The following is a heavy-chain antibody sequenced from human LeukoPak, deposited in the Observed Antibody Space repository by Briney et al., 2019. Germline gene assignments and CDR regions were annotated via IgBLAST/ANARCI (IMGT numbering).Heavy chain of an antibody. CDR1: GYTFTTYA. CDR2: INAGNGNT. V-gene: IGHV1-3*01. Sequence: ASVKVSCKASGYTFTTYAMHWVRQAPGQRLEWMGWINAGNGNTKYSQKFQGRVTITRDTSASTAYMELSSLRSEDTAVYYCARDLYYYDSSGRPKMSMPRETANSFDIWGQGTMVTVSS. J-gene: IGHJ3*02. D-gene: IGHD3-22*01. CDR3: ARDLYYYDSSGRPKMSMPRETANSFDI.